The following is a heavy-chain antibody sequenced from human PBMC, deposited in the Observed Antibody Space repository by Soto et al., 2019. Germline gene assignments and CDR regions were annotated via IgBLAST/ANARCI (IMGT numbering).Heavy chain of an antibody. D-gene: IGHD3-22*01. CDR2: ISGSGGST. CDR3: AKDGVSNYYDSSCPY. Sequence: GGSLRLSXAASGFTFSSYAMSWVRQAPGKGLEWVSAISGSGGSTYYADSVKGRFTISRDNSKNTLYLQMNSLRAEDTAVYYCAKDGVSNYYDSSCPYWGQGTLVTVSS. V-gene: IGHV3-23*01. J-gene: IGHJ4*02. CDR1: GFTFSSYA.